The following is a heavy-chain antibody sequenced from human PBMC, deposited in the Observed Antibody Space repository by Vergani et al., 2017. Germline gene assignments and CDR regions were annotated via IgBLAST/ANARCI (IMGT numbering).Heavy chain of an antibody. CDR1: GFTSAGDA. Sequence: EVQLEESGGGLVLPGRSPRLSCVASGFTSAGDAMHWVRQAPGKGREWVSGISWNSNSIGYADSVKGRFTISRDNAKNSLYLQMNSLRAEDTALYYCAKDLAPSSGGGWFDPWGQGTLVTVSS. V-gene: IGHV3-9*02. J-gene: IGHJ5*02. CDR3: AKDLAPSSGGGWFDP. D-gene: IGHD4-23*01. CDR2: ISWNSNSI.